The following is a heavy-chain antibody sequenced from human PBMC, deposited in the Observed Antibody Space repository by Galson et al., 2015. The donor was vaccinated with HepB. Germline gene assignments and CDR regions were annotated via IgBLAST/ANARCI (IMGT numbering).Heavy chain of an antibody. J-gene: IGHJ5*02. Sequence: SVKVSCKASGYTFSTYSIIWVRQAPGQGLEWMGWISPYNRHTNYTQKLQGRVTMTTDTSTSTAFMELRSLRSDDTAVYYCARGALVVAVGATQNNWFGPWGQGT. CDR2: ISPYNRHT. D-gene: IGHD2-15*01. V-gene: IGHV1-18*01. CDR1: GYTFSTYS. CDR3: ARGALVVAVGATQNNWFGP.